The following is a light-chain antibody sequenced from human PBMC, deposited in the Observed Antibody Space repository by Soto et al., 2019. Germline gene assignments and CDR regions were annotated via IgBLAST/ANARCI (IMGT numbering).Light chain of an antibody. J-gene: IGLJ3*02. Sequence: QSALTQPPSLSRSPGQSVTISCTGTSSDVGSYNRVSWYQQPPGTAPKLIIYEVSNRPSGVPDRFFGSKSGNTASLTISGLQAEDEADYYCSSFTSSNTWVFGGGTKVTVL. CDR2: EVS. CDR3: SSFTSSNTWV. V-gene: IGLV2-18*02. CDR1: SSDVGSYNR.